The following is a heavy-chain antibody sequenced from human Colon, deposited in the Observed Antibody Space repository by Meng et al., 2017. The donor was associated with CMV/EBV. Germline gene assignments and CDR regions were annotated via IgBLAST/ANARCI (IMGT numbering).Heavy chain of an antibody. CDR1: GFTFGDKA. D-gene: IGHD2-8*02. CDR3: TREADWWDLGHFDY. V-gene: IGHV3-49*04. J-gene: IGHJ4*02. CDR2: IRAKRYGGTP. Sequence: GESLKISCTASGFTFGDKAMTWVRQAPGKGLEWVGFIRAKRYGGTPEYAASVKGRFTISRDDSESIAFLQMNSLKIEDSAVYYCTREADWWDLGHFDYWGQGTQVTVSS.